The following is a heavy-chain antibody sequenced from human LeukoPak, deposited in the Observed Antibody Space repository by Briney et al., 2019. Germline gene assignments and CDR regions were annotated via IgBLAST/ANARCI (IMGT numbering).Heavy chain of an antibody. CDR3: ARGYSGSYYVAPDY. J-gene: IGHJ4*02. CDR2: ISAYNGNT. V-gene: IGHV1-18*01. D-gene: IGHD1-26*01. CDR1: GYTFTSYG. Sequence: ASVKVSCKASGYTFTSYGISWVQQAPGQGLEWMGWISAYNGNTNYAQKLQGRVTMTTDTSTSTAYMELRSLRSDDTAVYYCARGYSGSYYVAPDYWGQGTLVTVSS.